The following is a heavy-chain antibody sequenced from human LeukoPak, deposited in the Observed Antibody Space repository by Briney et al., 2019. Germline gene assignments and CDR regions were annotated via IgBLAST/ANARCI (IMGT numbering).Heavy chain of an antibody. D-gene: IGHD3-3*01. CDR3: ARIQYHRSGFDF. J-gene: IGHJ4*02. Sequence: ASVKVSCTPTGYSFTADDIHWVRQAPGQGLEWMGWINPNSGATSYARKFQGRVTMTRDTSSNTAFMQLSRLISEDTAVYFCARIQYHRSGFDFWGQGTLVTVSS. CDR2: INPNSGAT. CDR1: GYSFTADD. V-gene: IGHV1-2*02.